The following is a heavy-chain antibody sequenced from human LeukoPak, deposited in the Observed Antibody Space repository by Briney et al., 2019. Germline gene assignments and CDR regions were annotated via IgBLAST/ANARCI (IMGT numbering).Heavy chain of an antibody. Sequence: SETLSLTCTVSGGSISSSSYYWGWIRQPPGKGLEWIGSIYYSGSTYYNPSLKSRVTISVDTSKNQFSLKLSSVTAADTAVYYCARLGGTEGYYFDYWGQGTTVTVSS. V-gene: IGHV4-39*07. J-gene: IGHJ4*03. CDR3: ARLGGTEGYYFDY. D-gene: IGHD2-8*02. CDR1: GGSISSSSYY. CDR2: IYYSGST.